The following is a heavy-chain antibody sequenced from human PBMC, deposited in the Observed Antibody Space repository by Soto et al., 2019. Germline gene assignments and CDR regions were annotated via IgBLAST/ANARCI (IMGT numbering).Heavy chain of an antibody. CDR3: ARTVKFNSQSSGWANRFDC. CDR1: GFTFSNYA. V-gene: IGHV3-23*01. J-gene: IGHJ4*02. CDR2: ITPTGVT. D-gene: IGHD6-19*01. Sequence: EMQLLESGGGLVQPGGSLRLFCAASGFTFSNYAMTWVRQAPGEGLEWVSTITPTGVTYYGDTVKGRFTISRDKSKSTLFLQMNSLRAEDTAIYYCARTVKFNSQSSGWANRFDCWGQGTLVTVSS.